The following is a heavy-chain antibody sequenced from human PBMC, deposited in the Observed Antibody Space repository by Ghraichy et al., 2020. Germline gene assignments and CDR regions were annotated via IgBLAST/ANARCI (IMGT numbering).Heavy chain of an antibody. D-gene: IGHD6-19*01. CDR3: TREGYSSGRAACFDY. CDR1: GITFSNSH. J-gene: IGHJ4*02. CDR2: MPYDGGNK. V-gene: IGHV3-30*04. Sequence: GESLILSCAASGITFSNSHMHWVRQAPGKGLEWVALMPYDGGNKQYADSVKGRFTISRDNSKSTLYLQMDSLKPEDTAVYYCTREGYSSGRAACFDYWGQGTLVTVSS.